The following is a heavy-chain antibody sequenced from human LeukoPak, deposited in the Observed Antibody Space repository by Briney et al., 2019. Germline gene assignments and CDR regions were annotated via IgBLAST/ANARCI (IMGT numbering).Heavy chain of an antibody. V-gene: IGHV3-7*03. CDR1: GFTFSTYG. Sequence: GGSLRLSCAASGFTFSTYGMHWVRQAPGKGLEWVANIKEDGSEKYYVDSVKGRFTISRDNAKNSLYLHMNSLTAEDTAMYYCARDWVAGVPFDAFDIWGQGTMVSVSS. J-gene: IGHJ3*02. D-gene: IGHD3-10*01. CDR2: IKEDGSEK. CDR3: ARDWVAGVPFDAFDI.